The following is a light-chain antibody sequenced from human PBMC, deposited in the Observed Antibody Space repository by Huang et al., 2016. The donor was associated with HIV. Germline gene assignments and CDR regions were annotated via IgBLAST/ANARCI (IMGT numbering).Light chain of an antibody. CDR3: MQALQTLT. CDR1: QSLLHANGYNY. Sequence: DIVMTQSPLSLPVTPGEPASISCRSSQSLLHANGYNYVEWYLQNPVPSPQLLIYLGSSLAAGVPERLSGSGSGTDFTLKIDRVETDDTGVYYRMQALQTLTFGGGTKVEIK. J-gene: IGKJ4*01. V-gene: IGKV2-28*01. CDR2: LGS.